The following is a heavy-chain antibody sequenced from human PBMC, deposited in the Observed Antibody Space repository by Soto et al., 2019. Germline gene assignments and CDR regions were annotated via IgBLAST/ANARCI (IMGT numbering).Heavy chain of an antibody. D-gene: IGHD6-25*01. CDR1: GGSLSSYY. CDR3: GSVRPSGYVLS. V-gene: IGHV4-59*01. J-gene: IGHJ5*02. CDR2: VYFSGNT. Sequence: LSLTCTVSGGSLSSYYWTWIRQSPGKGLEWIGYVYFSGNTNYNPSLKSRVTISIDTSKNQFSLRLASVTAADTAFYYCGSVRPSGYVLSWGQGTLVTVS.